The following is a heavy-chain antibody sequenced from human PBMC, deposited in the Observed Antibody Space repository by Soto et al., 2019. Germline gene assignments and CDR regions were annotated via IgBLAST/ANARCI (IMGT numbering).Heavy chain of an antibody. J-gene: IGHJ3*02. CDR2: IYYSGST. D-gene: IGHD5-12*01. Sequence: QVQLQESGPGLVKPSETLSLTCTVSGGSISSYYWSWIRQPPGKGLERIGYIYYSGSTNYNPSLTSRVTISVDTSKNQFSLKLSSVTGEDTAVYYCANGYSGYDAFDIWGQGTIVTVSS. CDR1: GGSISSYY. CDR3: ANGYSGYDAFDI. V-gene: IGHV4-59*01.